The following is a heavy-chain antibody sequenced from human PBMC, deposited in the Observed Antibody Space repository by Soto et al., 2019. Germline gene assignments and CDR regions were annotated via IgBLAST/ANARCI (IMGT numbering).Heavy chain of an antibody. CDR3: AIALFVSYYYYYHLDV. J-gene: IGHJ6*02. Sequence: EVQLVESGGGLVQPGGSLRLSCAASGLTFSSYEMTWVRQAPGRGLEWVSYISHSGSTTSYADSVKGRFTISRDKAKNSLYLQMHSLRAEDTAIYFCAIALFVSYYYYYHLDVWGQGTTVTVSS. D-gene: IGHD3-16*01. CDR2: ISHSGSTT. CDR1: GLTFSSYE. V-gene: IGHV3-48*03.